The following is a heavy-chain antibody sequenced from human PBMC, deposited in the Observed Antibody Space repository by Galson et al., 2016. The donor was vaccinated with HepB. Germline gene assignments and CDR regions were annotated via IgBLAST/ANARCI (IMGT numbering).Heavy chain of an antibody. D-gene: IGHD3-16*01. CDR2: FYNTWSV. CDR1: GGSISSDQYH. Sequence: SETLSLTCSVSGGSISSDQYHWSWIRQPHGQGLEWLGHFYNTWSVSDNLRGRVSMSIDTAKNQFSLSLTSVTAADTAVYYCTTYLVGHGGTGYWGQVTLVTVAS. CDR3: TTYLVGHGGTGY. V-gene: IGHV4-61*01. J-gene: IGHJ4*02.